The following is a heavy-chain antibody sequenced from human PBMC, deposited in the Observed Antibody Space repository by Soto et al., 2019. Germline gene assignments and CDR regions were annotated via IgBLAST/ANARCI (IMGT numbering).Heavy chain of an antibody. J-gene: IGHJ5*02. V-gene: IGHV4-31*11. Sequence: SETLSLTCAVSGDSISSRSHYWNWIRRVPGKGLEFIGYILYTGATYYNPSLRGRISMSVDTSKNQFSLTLRSVTAADTAIYYCAREGRYSGGMRESWFDPWGQGTQVTVSS. CDR1: GDSISSRSHY. CDR2: ILYTGAT. D-gene: IGHD3-9*01. CDR3: AREGRYSGGMRESWFDP.